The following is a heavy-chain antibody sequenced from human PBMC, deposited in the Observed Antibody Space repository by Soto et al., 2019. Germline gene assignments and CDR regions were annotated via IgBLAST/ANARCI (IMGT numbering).Heavy chain of an antibody. CDR1: GVSIDSDYW. CDR3: ARSFGFYAVDS. Sequence: QVQLQESGPGLVKASGTLSLKPSGTLSLTCSVSGVSIDSDYWWGWVRQPPGKDLEWLGDMSRGGVANYNPSLNSLVNISLDKSKNQLSLSLRFMTAADTPNYYCARSFGFYAVDSWGQGILVTVSS. CDR2: MSRGGVA. J-gene: IGHJ4*02. V-gene: IGHV4-4*02. D-gene: IGHD1-26*01.